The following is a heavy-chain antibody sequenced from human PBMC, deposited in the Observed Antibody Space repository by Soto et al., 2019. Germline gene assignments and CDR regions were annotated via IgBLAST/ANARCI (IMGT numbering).Heavy chain of an antibody. V-gene: IGHV5-51*01. J-gene: IGHJ4*02. D-gene: IGHD3-3*01. CDR3: MRLSRELWSGDDG. Sequence: GESLKISCGGVGYSFTNNWIAWVRQMPGKGLEWMGTIYPGDSDMRYSPSFRGQVTMSVDKSVNTAYLQWGSLKASDTAKYYCMRLSRELWSGDDGWGQGTLVTYSA. CDR2: IYPGDSDM. CDR1: GYSFTNNW.